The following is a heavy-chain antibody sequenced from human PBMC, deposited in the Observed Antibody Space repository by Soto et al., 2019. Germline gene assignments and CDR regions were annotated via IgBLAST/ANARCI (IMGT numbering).Heavy chain of an antibody. Sequence: EASVKVSCKASGYTFTSYGISWLRQAPGKGLEWMGWISAYNGNTNYAQKLQGRVTMTTDTSTSTAYMELRSLRSDDTAVYYCARDFYDDFWSSYGSGNWFDPWGQGTLVTVS. CDR1: GYTFTSYG. J-gene: IGHJ5*02. CDR3: ARDFYDDFWSSYGSGNWFDP. V-gene: IGHV1-18*01. D-gene: IGHD3-3*01. CDR2: ISAYNGNT.